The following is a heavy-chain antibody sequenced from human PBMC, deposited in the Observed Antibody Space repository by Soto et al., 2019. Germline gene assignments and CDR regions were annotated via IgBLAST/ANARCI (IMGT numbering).Heavy chain of an antibody. CDR2: ISYDGSNK. D-gene: IGHD3-10*02. J-gene: IGHJ2*01. CDR3: QADGGIRAVRSVSAFLLNRSSDL. V-gene: IGHV3-30*03. Sequence: KGLEWVAVISYDGSNKYYADSVKGRFTISRDNYKNTLYLQMNSLRAEDTAVYFCQADGGIRAVRSVSAFLLNRSSDL.